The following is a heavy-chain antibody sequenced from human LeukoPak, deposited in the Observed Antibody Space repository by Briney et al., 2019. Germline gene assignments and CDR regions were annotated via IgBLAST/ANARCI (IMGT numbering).Heavy chain of an antibody. CDR1: GFTFGDFP. D-gene: IGHD3-10*01. V-gene: IGHV4-4*08. CDR2: IYPSGST. Sequence: GSLRLSCTASGFTFGDFPLSWVRQAPGKGLEWIGRIYPSGSTNYNPSLKSRVTISVDTSKNQFSLKLSSVTAADTAVYYCARSTMVRGVPDYWGQGTLVTVSS. CDR3: ARSTMVRGVPDY. J-gene: IGHJ4*02.